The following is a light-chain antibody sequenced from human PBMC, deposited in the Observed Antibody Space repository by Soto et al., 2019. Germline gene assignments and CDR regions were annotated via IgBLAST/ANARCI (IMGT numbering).Light chain of an antibody. CDR1: HSDVGSYNL. V-gene: IGLV2-23*01. CDR3: CSYAGSLSVI. Sequence: QSALTQPASVSGSPGQSITISCTGTHSDVGSYNLVSWYQQHPGKAPKLIIYEDSKRPSGVSNRVSDSKAGYTASLTISGLKAEDEADYYCCSYAGSLSVIFGGGTTLTVL. CDR2: EDS. J-gene: IGLJ2*01.